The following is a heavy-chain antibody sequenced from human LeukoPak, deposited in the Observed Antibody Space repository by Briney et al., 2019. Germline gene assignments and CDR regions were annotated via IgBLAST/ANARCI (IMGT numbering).Heavy chain of an antibody. CDR2: SNESGGI. CDR3: ASFVVAATLMAFDI. Sequence: SETLSLTCAVYGESFSGFYWTWIRQPPGKGLEWIGESNESGGINYNPSLKSRVTILVDPSKNQFSVKLTSVTAADAAVYYCASFVVAATLMAFDIWGQGTMVTVSS. J-gene: IGHJ3*02. CDR1: GESFSGFY. V-gene: IGHV4-34*01. D-gene: IGHD2-15*01.